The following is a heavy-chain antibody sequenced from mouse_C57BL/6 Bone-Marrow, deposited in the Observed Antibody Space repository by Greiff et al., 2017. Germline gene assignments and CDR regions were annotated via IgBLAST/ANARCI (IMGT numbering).Heavy chain of an antibody. J-gene: IGHJ2*01. D-gene: IGHD3-2*02. Sequence: VQLQQSGAELARPGASVKMSCKASGYTFTSYTMHWVNQRPGQGLEWIGYINPSSGYTKYNQKFKDKATLTADKSSSTAYMQLSSLTSEDSAVYYCARWGDSSGPYFDYWGQGTTLTVSS. CDR1: GYTFTSYT. CDR3: ARWGDSSGPYFDY. V-gene: IGHV1-4*01. CDR2: INPSSGYT.